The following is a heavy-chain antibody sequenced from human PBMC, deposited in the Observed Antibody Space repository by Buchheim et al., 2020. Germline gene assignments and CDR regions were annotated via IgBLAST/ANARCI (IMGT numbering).Heavy chain of an antibody. CDR1: GFTFSSFW. CDR3: AGEGHPYNYYYYAFDV. Sequence: EMQLVESGGGLVQPGGSLRLSCAGSGFTFSSFWMSWVRQAPGKGLEWVANIKQDGSEKYYVDSVKGRFTISRDNSKNSLYLIMSSLRAEDTAVYYCAGEGHPYNYYYYAFDVWDQGTT. V-gene: IGHV3-7*01. CDR2: IKQDGSEK. J-gene: IGHJ6*02. D-gene: IGHD1-14*01.